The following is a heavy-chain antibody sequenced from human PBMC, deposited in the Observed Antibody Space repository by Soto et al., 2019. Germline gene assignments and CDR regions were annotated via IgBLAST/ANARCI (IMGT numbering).Heavy chain of an antibody. Sequence: QVQLVQSGAEVKKPGSSVKVSCKASGGTFSSYAISWVRQAPGQGLEWMGGIIPIFGTANYAQKFQGRVTITADESTGTAYMELSSLRSEDTAVYYWASGYYGSGSSDYYYYGMDVWGQGTTVTVSS. D-gene: IGHD3-10*01. V-gene: IGHV1-69*01. CDR2: IIPIFGTA. CDR3: ASGYYGSGSSDYYYYGMDV. CDR1: GGTFSSYA. J-gene: IGHJ6*02.